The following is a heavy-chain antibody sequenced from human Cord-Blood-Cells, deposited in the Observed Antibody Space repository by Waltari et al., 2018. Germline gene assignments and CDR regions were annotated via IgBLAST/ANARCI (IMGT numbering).Heavy chain of an antibody. CDR1: GYTFTGYY. V-gene: IGHV1-2*02. J-gene: IGHJ4*02. D-gene: IGHD3-16*01. CDR3: ARDGPPLGEFDY. Sequence: QVQLVQSGAEVKKPGASVKVSCKASGYTFTGYYMHWVRQAPGQGLEWMGWINPNSGGTNYAQEVQGRVTMTRDTSISTAYMELSRVRSDGTAVYYCARDGPPLGEFDYWGQGTLVTVSS. CDR2: INPNSGGT.